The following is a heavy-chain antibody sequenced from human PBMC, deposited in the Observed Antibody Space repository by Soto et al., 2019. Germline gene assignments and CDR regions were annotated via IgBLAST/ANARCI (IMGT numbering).Heavy chain of an antibody. V-gene: IGHV3-23*01. CDR2: ISGSGGST. CDR3: AKGITIFGVVIDYYYYGMDV. J-gene: IGHJ6*02. Sequence: EVQLLESGGGLVQPGGSLRLSCAASGFTFSSYAMSWVRQAPGKGLEWVSAISGSGGSTYYADSVKGRFTISRDNSKNTLDLQMNSLRAEDTAVYYCAKGITIFGVVIDYYYYGMDVWGQGTTVTVSS. D-gene: IGHD3-3*01. CDR1: GFTFSSYA.